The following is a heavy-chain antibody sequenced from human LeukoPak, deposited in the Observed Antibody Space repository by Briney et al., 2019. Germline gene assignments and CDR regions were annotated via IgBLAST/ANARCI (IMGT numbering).Heavy chain of an antibody. D-gene: IGHD2-21*02. CDR3: ARDAYCGGDCYLFDY. CDR1: GGSTSSYY. V-gene: IGHV4-59*01. J-gene: IGHJ4*02. Sequence: SETLSLTCTVSGGSTSSYYWSWIRQPPGKGLEWIGYIYYSASTNYNPSLKSRVTISVDTSKNQFSLKLSSVTAADTAVYYCARDAYCGGDCYLFDYWGQGTLVTVSS. CDR2: IYYSAST.